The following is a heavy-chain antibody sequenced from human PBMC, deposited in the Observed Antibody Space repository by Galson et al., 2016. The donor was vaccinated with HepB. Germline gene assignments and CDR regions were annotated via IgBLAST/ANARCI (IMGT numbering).Heavy chain of an antibody. CDR3: AKVGRGVYCGGDCYLI. CDR2: ISGSGGST. V-gene: IGHV3-23*01. CDR1: GFTFSTYA. D-gene: IGHD2-21*02. J-gene: IGHJ4*02. Sequence: SLRLSCAASGFTFSTYAMSWVRQAPGKGLEWVSAISGSGGSTSYTGSVKGRFTISRDNSKNTLYLQMNSLRAEDTAVYYCAKVGRGVYCGGDCYLIWGQGAPVTVSS.